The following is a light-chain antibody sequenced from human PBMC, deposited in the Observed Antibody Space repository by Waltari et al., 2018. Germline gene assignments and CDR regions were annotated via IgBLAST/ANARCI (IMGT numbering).Light chain of an antibody. Sequence: QSVLIQPPSASGTPGQRVTLSCSGSNSNIGRNAINWYQQLPGTAPKLLMSGDDQRPSGVPDRFSGSKSGTSASLAISGLQSEDEADYYCSAWDDSLNGPIFGGGTKLTVL. V-gene: IGLV1-44*01. J-gene: IGLJ2*01. CDR2: GDD. CDR1: NSNIGRNA. CDR3: SAWDDSLNGPI.